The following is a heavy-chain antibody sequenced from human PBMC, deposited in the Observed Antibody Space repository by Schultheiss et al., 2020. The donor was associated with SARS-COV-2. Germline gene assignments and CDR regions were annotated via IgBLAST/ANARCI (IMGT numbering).Heavy chain of an antibody. CDR2: IYYSGST. CDR3: ATNLIAVAGIVFDY. J-gene: IGHJ4*02. Sequence: SETLSLTCTVSGGSVSSGSYYWSWIRQPPGKGLEWIGYIYYSGSTNYNPSLKSRVTISVDTSKNQFSLKLSSVTAADTAVYYCATNLIAVAGIVFDYWGQGTLVTVSS. CDR1: GGSVSSGSYY. D-gene: IGHD6-19*01. V-gene: IGHV4-61*01.